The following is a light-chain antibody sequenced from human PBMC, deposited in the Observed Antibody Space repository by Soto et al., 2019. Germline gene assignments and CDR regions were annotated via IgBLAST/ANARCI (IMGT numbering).Light chain of an antibody. J-gene: IGKJ5*01. V-gene: IGKV1-33*01. Sequence: NRMSQSPSSLSASVGDRVTITCQASQNINNYLNWYQQKPGRAPKLLIYDASNLEAGVPSRFRGSGSGTDFTFTISRLQPEDIATYYCQQYENLPTFGQGTRLENK. CDR3: QQYENLPT. CDR1: QNINNY. CDR2: DAS.